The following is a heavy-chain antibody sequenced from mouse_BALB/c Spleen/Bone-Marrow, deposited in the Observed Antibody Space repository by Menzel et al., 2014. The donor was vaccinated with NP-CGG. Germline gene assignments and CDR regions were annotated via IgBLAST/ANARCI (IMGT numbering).Heavy chain of an antibody. J-gene: IGHJ1*01. Sequence: QVQLQQSGAEFVKPGAPVKLSCKASGYTFTNYWMNWVKQRPGRGLEWIGRIDPSDSETHYNQKFKDKATLTVDKSSSTAYIRLSSLTSEDSAVYYCARGYYGRTYGWYFDVWGAGTTVTVSS. CDR3: ARGYYGRTYGWYFDV. CDR2: IDPSDSET. D-gene: IGHD1-1*01. CDR1: GYTFTNYW. V-gene: IGHV1-69*02.